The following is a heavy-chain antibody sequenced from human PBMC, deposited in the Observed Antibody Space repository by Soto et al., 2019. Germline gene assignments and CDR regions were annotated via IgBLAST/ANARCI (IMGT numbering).Heavy chain of an antibody. CDR1: GFTFSGYW. CDR2: IKQDGSEK. J-gene: IGHJ6*02. V-gene: IGHV3-7*04. D-gene: IGHD3-3*01. CDR3: ARAPDFWSGYGYYYYGMDV. Sequence: EVQLVESGGGLVQPGGSLRLSCAASGFTFSGYWMSWVRQAPGKGLEWVANIKQDGSEKYYVDSVKGRFTISRDNAKNSLYLQMNSLRAEDTAVYYCARAPDFWSGYGYYYYGMDVWGQGTTVTVSS.